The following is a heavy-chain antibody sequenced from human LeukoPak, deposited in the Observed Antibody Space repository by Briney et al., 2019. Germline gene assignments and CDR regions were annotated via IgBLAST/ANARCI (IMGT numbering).Heavy chain of an antibody. V-gene: IGHV1-18*01. CDR1: GYTFTSYG. CDR3: ARCEFGYSSSWSPFYYYYGMDV. Sequence: ASVKVSCKASGYTFTSYGISWVRQAPGQGLEWMGWISAYNGNTNYAQKLQGRVTMTTDTSTSTAYMELRSLRSDDTAVYYCARCEFGYSSSWSPFYYYYGMDVWGQGTTVTVSS. CDR2: ISAYNGNT. J-gene: IGHJ6*02. D-gene: IGHD6-13*01.